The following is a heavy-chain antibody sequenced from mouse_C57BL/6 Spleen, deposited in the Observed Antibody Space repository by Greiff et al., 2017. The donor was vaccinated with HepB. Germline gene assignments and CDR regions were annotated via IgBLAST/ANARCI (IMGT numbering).Heavy chain of an antibody. Sequence: EVKLVESGGGLVQPGESLKLSCESNEYEFPSHDMSWVRKTPEKRLELVAAINSDGGSTYYPDTMERRFIISRDNTKKTLYLQLSSLRSEDTALYYCARHYYGSSPYYAMDYWGQGTSVTVSS. V-gene: IGHV5-2*01. CDR2: INSDGGST. D-gene: IGHD1-1*01. J-gene: IGHJ4*01. CDR1: EYEFPSHD. CDR3: ARHYYGSSPYYAMDY.